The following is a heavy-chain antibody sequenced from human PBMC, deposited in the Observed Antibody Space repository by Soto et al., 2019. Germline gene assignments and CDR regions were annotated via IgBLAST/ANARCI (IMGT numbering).Heavy chain of an antibody. CDR2: ISSSGSTI. J-gene: IGHJ6*03. CDR3: ARDGINDYSNYDRDYYYYMDV. CDR1: GFTFSDYY. Sequence: GGSLRLSCAASGFTFSDYYMSWIRQAPGKGLEWVSYISSSGSTIYYADSVKGRFTISRDNGKNSLYLQMNSLRAEDTAVYYCARDGINDYSNYDRDYYYYMDVWGKGTTVTVSS. D-gene: IGHD4-4*01. V-gene: IGHV3-11*01.